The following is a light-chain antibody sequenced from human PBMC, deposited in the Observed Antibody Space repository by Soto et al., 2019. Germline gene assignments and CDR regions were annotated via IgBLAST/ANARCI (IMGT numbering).Light chain of an antibody. Sequence: IVLTQSPGTLSLSPGDRATLSCGASQTVSGNYLAWYQQKPGQVPRLLIYGASSRAIGIPDRFSGSGSGTDFALTISRLEPEDFAVYYCQQYFKSPGTFGQGTKVDIK. CDR1: QTVSGNY. CDR3: QQYFKSPGT. V-gene: IGKV3-20*01. J-gene: IGKJ1*01. CDR2: GAS.